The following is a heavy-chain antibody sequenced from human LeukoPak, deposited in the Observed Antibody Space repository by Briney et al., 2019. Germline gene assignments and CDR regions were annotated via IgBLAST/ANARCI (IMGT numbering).Heavy chain of an antibody. J-gene: IGHJ3*02. CDR1: GYTLTELY. CDR3: ATDLYCGGDCYSAFDI. Sequence: AASVKVSFKVSGYTLTELYMHWVRQAPGKGLEWVGGFDPEDGETIYAQKFQGRVTMTEDTSTDTAYMELSSLRSEDTSVYYCATDLYCGGDCYSAFDIWGPETMVTVSS. D-gene: IGHD2-21*01. CDR2: FDPEDGET. V-gene: IGHV1-24*01.